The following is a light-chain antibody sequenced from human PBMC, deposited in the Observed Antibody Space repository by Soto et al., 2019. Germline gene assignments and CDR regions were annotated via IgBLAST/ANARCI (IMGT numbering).Light chain of an antibody. CDR1: SSDVGGYKY. Sequence: QSALTQPPSASGSPGQSVTISCTGTSSDVGGYKYVSWYQQHPGKAPKLMIFEVNKRPSGVPDRSSGSKSGNTASLTVSALQAEDEADYYCSSYAGINNLGVFGTGTKLTVL. J-gene: IGLJ1*01. CDR3: SSYAGINNLGV. CDR2: EVN. V-gene: IGLV2-8*01.